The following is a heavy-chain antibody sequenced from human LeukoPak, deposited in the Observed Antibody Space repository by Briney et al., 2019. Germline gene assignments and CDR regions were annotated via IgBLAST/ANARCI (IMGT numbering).Heavy chain of an antibody. CDR1: GGSISGYY. J-gene: IGHJ4*02. Sequence: SETLSLTCTVSGGSISGYYWNWIRQPPERGLEWIGYTYYSGTTNYNPSLKSRLTISLDTSKNQFSLKLTSVTAADTAVYYCARAHLSETDLDDWGLGTLVTVSS. D-gene: IGHD3-3*01. CDR3: ARAHLSETDLDD. V-gene: IGHV4-59*01. CDR2: TYYSGTT.